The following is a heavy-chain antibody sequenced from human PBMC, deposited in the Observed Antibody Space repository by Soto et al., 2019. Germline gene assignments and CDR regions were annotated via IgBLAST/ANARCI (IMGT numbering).Heavy chain of an antibody. D-gene: IGHD3-10*01. CDR2: IIPIFGTA. CDR1: GGTFSSYA. J-gene: IGHJ6*02. CDR3: ARGMGTGSYYYYYGMDV. V-gene: IGHV1-69*12. Sequence: QVQLVQSGAEVKKPGSSVKVSCKASGGTFSSYAISWVRQAPGQGLEWMGGIIPIFGTANYAQKFQGRVTITADESTSTASMELSSLRSEDTAVYYCARGMGTGSYYYYYGMDVWGQGTTVTVSS.